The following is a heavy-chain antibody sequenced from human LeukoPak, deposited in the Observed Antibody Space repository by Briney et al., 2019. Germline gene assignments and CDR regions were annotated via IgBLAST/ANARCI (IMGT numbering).Heavy chain of an antibody. J-gene: IGHJ4*02. V-gene: IGHV3-53*01. Sequence: GGSLRLSCATSGFIVSSNYMSWVRPAPGEGLEWVSVIYSGGSTYYADSVKGRFTISRDNSKNTLFLQMNSLRAEDTAVYYCASNPQYCGGGCFFYWGQGTLVTVSS. CDR3: ASNPQYCGGGCFFY. D-gene: IGHD2-21*02. CDR1: GFIVSSNY. CDR2: IYSGGST.